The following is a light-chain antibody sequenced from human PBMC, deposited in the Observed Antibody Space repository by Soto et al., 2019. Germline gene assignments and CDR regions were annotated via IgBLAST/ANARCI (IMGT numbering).Light chain of an antibody. Sequence: QSALTQPASVSGSPGQSITISCTGTSSDVGGYNYVSWYQQHPGKAPKLMIYDVSNRPSGVSNRFFGSQSGNTASLTISGLQAEEEADYYCCSYTSSSTLVFGGGTQLTVL. CDR3: CSYTSSSTLV. V-gene: IGLV2-14*01. J-gene: IGLJ2*01. CDR1: SSDVGGYNY. CDR2: DVS.